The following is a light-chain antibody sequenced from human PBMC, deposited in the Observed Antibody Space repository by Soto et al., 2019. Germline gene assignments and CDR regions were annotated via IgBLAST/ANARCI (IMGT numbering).Light chain of an antibody. Sequence: QSALTQPASVSGSPGQSITISCTGTSSDVGGYNYVSWYQQHPGKAPKLMICDVSNRPSGVSNRFSGSKSGNTASLTISGLQAEDEADYYCSSYTSSSTLGVVFGGGTKLTVL. CDR3: SSYTSSSTLGVV. CDR2: DVS. CDR1: SSDVGGYNY. J-gene: IGLJ2*01. V-gene: IGLV2-14*01.